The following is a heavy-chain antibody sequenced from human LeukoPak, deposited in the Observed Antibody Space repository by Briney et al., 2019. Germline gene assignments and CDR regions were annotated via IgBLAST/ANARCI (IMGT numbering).Heavy chain of an antibody. CDR1: GFVFTGYG. Sequence: ASVNLSCKASGFVFTGYGFTWVRQAPGQGLEWMGWISANDGKIHYSERHQGRVTMSTDTVTSTVYMELRSLRSDDTAVYYCARELHVERDDYWGQGTLVTVSS. J-gene: IGHJ4*02. CDR3: ARELHVERDDY. CDR2: ISANDGKI. V-gene: IGHV1-18*01. D-gene: IGHD1-1*01.